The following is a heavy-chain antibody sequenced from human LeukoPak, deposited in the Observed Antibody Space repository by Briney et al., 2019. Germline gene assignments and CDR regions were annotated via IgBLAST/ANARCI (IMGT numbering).Heavy chain of an antibody. Sequence: GGSLRLSCRTSGFSVDSVFMNWVRQPPGKGLEWVSFIMPGGHMDYTDSVKGRFTISRDSFKNTLSLQMNSLRVDDSAVYFCARGNSGTTTFDFWGQGTLVTVSS. V-gene: IGHV3-66*01. J-gene: IGHJ4*02. CDR3: ARGNSGTTTFDF. CDR2: IMPGGHM. CDR1: GFSVDSVF. D-gene: IGHD3-10*01.